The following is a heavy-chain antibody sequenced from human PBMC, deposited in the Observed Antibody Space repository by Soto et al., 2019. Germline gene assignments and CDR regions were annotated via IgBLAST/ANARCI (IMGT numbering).Heavy chain of an antibody. CDR3: ASTRGCCYDY. V-gene: IGHV3-53*02. D-gene: IGHD2-15*01. CDR1: GFTVSGNY. CDR2: IYNGGGT. J-gene: IGHJ4*02. Sequence: EVQLVETGGGLIQPGGSLRLYCAASGFTVSGNYMSWVRQAPGKGLEWVSVIYNGGGTYYADSVKGRFTISRDNSKNTLYLQMNSLRAEDRAVFYCASTRGCCYDYWGQGTLVTVSS.